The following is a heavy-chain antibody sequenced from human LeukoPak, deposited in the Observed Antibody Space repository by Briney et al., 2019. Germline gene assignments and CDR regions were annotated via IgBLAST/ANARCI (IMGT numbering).Heavy chain of an antibody. J-gene: IGHJ6*03. V-gene: IGHV4-39*01. D-gene: IGHD1-26*01. Sequence: PSETLSLTCTVSGGSISSSSYYWGWIRQPPGKGLEWIGSIYYSGSTYYNPSLKSRVTISVDTSKNQFSLKLSSVTAADTAVYYCARSNSGSYTNYYYYYMDVWGKGTTVTISS. CDR2: IYYSGST. CDR3: ARSNSGSYTNYYYYYMDV. CDR1: GGSISSSSYY.